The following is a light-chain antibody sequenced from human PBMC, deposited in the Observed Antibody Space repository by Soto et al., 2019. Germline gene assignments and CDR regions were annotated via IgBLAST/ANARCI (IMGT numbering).Light chain of an antibody. CDR3: SSYTSSSTVV. CDR1: SSDVGGYNY. CDR2: EVT. J-gene: IGLJ2*01. Sequence: QSALTQPAYVSGSHGQSITISCTGTSSDVGGYNYVSWYQQHPGKDPKVVIFEVTYRPSGVSSRFSGSKSGNTASLTVSGLQSEDEGDYYCSSYTSSSTVVFGGGTKLTVL. V-gene: IGLV2-14*01.